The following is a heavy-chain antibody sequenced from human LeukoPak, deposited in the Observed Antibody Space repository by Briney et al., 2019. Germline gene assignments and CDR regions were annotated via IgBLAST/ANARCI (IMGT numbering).Heavy chain of an antibody. D-gene: IGHD3-10*01. CDR3: ARLNSGNLRGILY. CDR2: VKPNSGGT. V-gene: IGHV1-2*02. Sequence: ASGEVSCQASGFRFPSYYINWVRPAPGLGLEWLGWVKPNSGGTTYSQRFQGRVTMTSDTSTSTAYLELNGLRSDDTAVYFCARLNSGNLRGILYWGQGSLVTVSS. J-gene: IGHJ4*02. CDR1: GFRFPSYY.